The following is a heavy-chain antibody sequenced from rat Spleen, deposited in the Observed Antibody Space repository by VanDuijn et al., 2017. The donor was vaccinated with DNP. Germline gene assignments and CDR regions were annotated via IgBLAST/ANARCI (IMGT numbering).Heavy chain of an antibody. V-gene: IGHV3-1*01. CDR2: ISYSGST. Sequence: EVQLQESGPGLVKPSQSLSLTCSVTGYSITSNYWGWIRKFPGNKMEYIGHISYSGSTNYNPSLKSRFSITRDTSKNQFFLQLNSVTTEDTATYYCARSKYNSGYVPFADWGQGTLVTVSS. J-gene: IGHJ3*01. D-gene: IGHD4-3*01. CDR1: GYSITSNY. CDR3: ARSKYNSGYVPFAD.